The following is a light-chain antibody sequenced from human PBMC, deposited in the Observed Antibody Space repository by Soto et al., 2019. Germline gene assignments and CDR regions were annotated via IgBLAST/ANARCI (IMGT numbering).Light chain of an antibody. CDR1: QSINTY. CDR3: QQYRTYS. Sequence: DIQMTQSPSSLSASVGDRVSVTCRASQSINTYLNWYQHKPGKAPRLLIYAASTLQGGVPSRFSGSGSGTDFTLAISSLQPEDFATYYCQQYRTYSFGQGSRVEIK. V-gene: IGKV1-39*01. CDR2: AAS. J-gene: IGKJ1*01.